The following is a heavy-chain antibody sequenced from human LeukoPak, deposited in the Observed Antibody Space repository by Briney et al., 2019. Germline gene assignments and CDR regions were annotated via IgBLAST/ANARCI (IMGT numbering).Heavy chain of an antibody. CDR3: ARRGFYDSSGYDY. J-gene: IGHJ4*02. D-gene: IGHD3-22*01. CDR1: GFTFSSYA. CDR2: ISGSSTDI. V-gene: IGHV3-21*06. Sequence: GGSLRLSCAASGFTFSSYAMNWVRQAPGKGLEWVSSISGSSTDIYYADSVKGRFTISRDNAKNSLYLQINSLRAEDTAIYYCARRGFYDSSGYDYWGQGTLVTVSS.